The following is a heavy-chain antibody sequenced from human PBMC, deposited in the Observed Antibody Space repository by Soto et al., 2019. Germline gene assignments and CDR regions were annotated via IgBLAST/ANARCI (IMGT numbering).Heavy chain of an antibody. Sequence: GGSLRLSCAASGFTFSDYYMSWIRQAPGKGLEWGSYISSSSSYTNYADSVKGRFTISRDNSKNTLYLQMNSLRAEDTAVYYCARVDSPYYYDSSGYYSAFEYWGQGTLVTVSS. CDR1: GFTFSDYY. CDR3: ARVDSPYYYDSSGYYSAFEY. J-gene: IGHJ4*02. V-gene: IGHV3-11*06. CDR2: ISSSSSYT. D-gene: IGHD3-22*01.